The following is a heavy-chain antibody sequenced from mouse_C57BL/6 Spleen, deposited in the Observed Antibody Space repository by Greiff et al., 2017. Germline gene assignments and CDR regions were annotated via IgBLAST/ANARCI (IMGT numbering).Heavy chain of an antibody. Sequence: VQLQQPGAELVKPGASVKLSCKASGYTFTSYWMHWVKQRPGQGLEWIGMIHPNSGSTNYNEKFKSKATLTVDKSSSTAYMQLSSLTSEDSAVYYCANYYGSSYYAMDYWGQGTSGTVSS. CDR1: GYTFTSYW. CDR2: IHPNSGST. D-gene: IGHD1-1*01. CDR3: ANYYGSSYYAMDY. V-gene: IGHV1-64*01. J-gene: IGHJ4*01.